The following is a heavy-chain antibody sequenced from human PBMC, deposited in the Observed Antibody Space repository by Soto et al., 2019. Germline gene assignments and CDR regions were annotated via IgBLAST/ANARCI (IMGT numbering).Heavy chain of an antibody. CDR3: ARLVQLLQGRWFDP. CDR1: GASISRYY. V-gene: IGHV4-59*12. Sequence: SETLSLTCTVSGASISRYYWSWIRQSPGKGLEWIGYLYNTGSTIYNPSLKSRVTISVDTSKNQFSLKLSSVTAADTAVYYCARLVQLLQGRWFDPWGQGTQVTVS. CDR2: LYNTGST. D-gene: IGHD2-15*01. J-gene: IGHJ5*02.